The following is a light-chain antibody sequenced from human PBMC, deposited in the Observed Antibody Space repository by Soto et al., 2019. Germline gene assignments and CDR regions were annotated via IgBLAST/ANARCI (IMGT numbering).Light chain of an antibody. Sequence: QSVLTQPASVSGSPGQSITISCTGTSSDVGGYKYVSWYQQHTGKAPKLLIYDVNDRPSGVSIRFSDSKSGNAASLTISGLQTEDEAIYYCSSKTSSSTRLIFGGGTKLTVL. J-gene: IGLJ2*01. CDR1: SSDVGGYKY. CDR2: DVN. V-gene: IGLV2-14*03. CDR3: SSKTSSSTRLI.